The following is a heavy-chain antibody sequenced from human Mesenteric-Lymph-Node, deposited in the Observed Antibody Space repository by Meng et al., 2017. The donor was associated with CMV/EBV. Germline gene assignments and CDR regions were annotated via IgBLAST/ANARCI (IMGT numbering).Heavy chain of an antibody. D-gene: IGHD3-3*01. CDR1: GFTFNNYA. CDR2: ISYDGSND. J-gene: IGHJ6*02. V-gene: IGHV3-30-3*01. CDR3: ARDTCRFFEWTNCRSYYGMDV. Sequence: GGSLRLSCAASGFTFNNYAMHWVRQVPGKGLEWVAFISYDGSNDYYAVSVLGRFTISRDNAQNTLYLQLNSLRAEDTAVYYCARDTCRFFEWTNCRSYYGMDVWGQGTTVTVSS.